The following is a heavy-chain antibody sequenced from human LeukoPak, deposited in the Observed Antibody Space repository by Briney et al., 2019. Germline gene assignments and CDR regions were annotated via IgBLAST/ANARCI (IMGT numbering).Heavy chain of an antibody. CDR2: ISWNSGSI. CDR3: AKDMGYDSSGYSFDY. J-gene: IGHJ4*02. CDR1: GFTFDDYA. V-gene: IGHV3-9*03. Sequence: PGGSLRLSCAASGFTFDDYAMHWVRQAPGKGLEWVSGISWNSGSIGYADSVKGRFTISRDNAKNSLYLQMNSLRAEDMALYYCAKDMGYDSSGYSFDYWGQGTLVTVSS. D-gene: IGHD3-22*01.